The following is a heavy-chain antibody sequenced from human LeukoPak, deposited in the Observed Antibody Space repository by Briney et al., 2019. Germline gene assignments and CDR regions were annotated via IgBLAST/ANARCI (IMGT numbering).Heavy chain of an antibody. CDR3: ARAVWDY. D-gene: IGHD6-19*01. V-gene: IGHV4-61*02. CDR2: IYTSGST. Sequence: SQTLSLTCTVSGGSISSGSYYWSWIRQPAGKGLEWIGRIYTSGSTNYNPSLKSRVTISVDTSKNQFSLKLSSVTAADTAVYYCARAVWDYWGQGTLVTVSS. J-gene: IGHJ4*02. CDR1: GGSISSGSYY.